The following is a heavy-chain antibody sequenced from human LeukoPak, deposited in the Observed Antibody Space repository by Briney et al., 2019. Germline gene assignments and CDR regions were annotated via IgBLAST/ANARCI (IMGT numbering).Heavy chain of an antibody. V-gene: IGHV3-30*02. CDR1: GFTFNNYA. Sequence: GGSLRLSCAASGFTFNNYAMHWVRQAPGKGLEWVAFTQYDGIVKSYSDSVKGRFTISRDNSKNTLYLQMNSLRAEDTAIYYCATRDHWGQGTLVSVSS. CDR3: ATRDH. J-gene: IGHJ4*02. CDR2: TQYDGIVK.